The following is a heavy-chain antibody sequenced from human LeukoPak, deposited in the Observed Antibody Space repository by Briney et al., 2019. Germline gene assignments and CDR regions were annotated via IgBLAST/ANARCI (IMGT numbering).Heavy chain of an antibody. CDR3: ARYGGPFDY. J-gene: IGHJ4*02. D-gene: IGHD4/OR15-4a*01. V-gene: IGHV4-38-2*01. Sequence: SETLSLTCAVSGYSISSGYYWGWIRQPPGKGLEWIGSIYHSGSTYYNPSLKNRVTISVDTSKNQFSLKLSSVTAADTAVYYCARYGGPFDYWGQGTLVTVSS. CDR1: GYSISSGYY. CDR2: IYHSGST.